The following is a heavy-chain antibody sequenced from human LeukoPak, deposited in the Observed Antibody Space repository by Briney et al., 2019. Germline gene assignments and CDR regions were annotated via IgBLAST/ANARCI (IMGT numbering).Heavy chain of an antibody. CDR1: HYSINSGYY. V-gene: IGHV4-38-2*02. CDR2: IHSSGTT. D-gene: IGHD3-10*01. J-gene: IGHJ4*02. CDR3: AREVLLWFGFDY. Sequence: SETLSLTCTVSHYSINSGYYWGWIRQPPGKRLEWIASIHSSGTTYYNPTLKSRLTISVDTSKNQFSLKLSSVTAADTAVYYCAREVLLWFGFDYWGQGTLVTVSS.